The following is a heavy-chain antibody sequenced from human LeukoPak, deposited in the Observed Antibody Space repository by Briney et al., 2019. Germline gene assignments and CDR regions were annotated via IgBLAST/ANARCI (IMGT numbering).Heavy chain of an antibody. CDR1: GGSVSNYY. Sequence: SETLSLTCSVSGGSVSNYYWSWIRQPPGKGLEWIGYVYYTGSTDYNPSLKSRVTMFEDKSKNQFSLRLYSVTVADTAVYYCARHFAYSSSSYFDYWGQGSLVTVSS. J-gene: IGHJ4*02. CDR2: VYYTGST. V-gene: IGHV4-59*08. D-gene: IGHD6-6*01. CDR3: ARHFAYSSSSYFDY.